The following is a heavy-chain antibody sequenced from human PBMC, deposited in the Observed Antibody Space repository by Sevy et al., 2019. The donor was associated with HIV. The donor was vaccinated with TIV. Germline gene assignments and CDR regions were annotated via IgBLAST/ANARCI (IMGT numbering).Heavy chain of an antibody. CDR3: ARGGSYLDFDY. J-gene: IGHJ4*02. Sequence: GGSLRLSCAASGFTVSSNYMGWVRQAPGKGLEWVSVIYSGGSTYYADSVKGRFTISRDNSKNTLYLQMNSLRAEDTAVYYCARGGSYLDFDYWGQGTLVTVSS. CDR2: IYSGGST. V-gene: IGHV3-53*01. D-gene: IGHD3-10*01. CDR1: GFTVSSNY.